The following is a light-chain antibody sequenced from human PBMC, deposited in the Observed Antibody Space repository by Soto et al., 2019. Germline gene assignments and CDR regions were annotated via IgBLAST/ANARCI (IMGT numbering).Light chain of an antibody. Sequence: QSALTQPASVSGSPGQSITISCTGTSSDIGAYDFVSWYQQHPGNAPKVMIYDVSTRPSGVSYRFSGSKSDNTASLTISGLQAEEEADYYCASYTGTTTLGFGGGTKLTVL. CDR2: DVS. J-gene: IGLJ3*02. V-gene: IGLV2-14*03. CDR3: ASYTGTTTLG. CDR1: SSDIGAYDF.